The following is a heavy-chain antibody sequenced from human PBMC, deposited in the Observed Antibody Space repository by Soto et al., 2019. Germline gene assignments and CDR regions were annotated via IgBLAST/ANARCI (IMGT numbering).Heavy chain of an antibody. V-gene: IGHV3-9*01. Sequence: GGSLRLSCAASGFTFDDYAMHWVRQAPGKGLEWVSGISWNSGSIGYADSVKGRFTISGDNAKNSLYLQMNSLRAEDTALYYCAKDTSSDYYGMDVWGQGTTVTVSS. J-gene: IGHJ6*02. CDR1: GFTFDDYA. CDR3: AKDTSSDYYGMDV. CDR2: ISWNSGSI.